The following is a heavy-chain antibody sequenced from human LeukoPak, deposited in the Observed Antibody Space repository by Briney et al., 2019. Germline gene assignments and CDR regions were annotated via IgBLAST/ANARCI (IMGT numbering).Heavy chain of an antibody. CDR1: GFTFSSYW. J-gene: IGHJ6*02. D-gene: IGHD6-13*01. CDR3: AKDQGSSSWPYYYYYYGMDV. V-gene: IGHV3-74*01. CDR2: INSDGSST. Sequence: GGSLRLSCAASGFTFSSYWMHWVRQAPGKGLVWVSRINSDGSSTSYADSVKGRFTISRDNAKNTLYLQMNSLRAEDTAVYYCAKDQGSSSWPYYYYYYGMDVWGQGTTVTVSS.